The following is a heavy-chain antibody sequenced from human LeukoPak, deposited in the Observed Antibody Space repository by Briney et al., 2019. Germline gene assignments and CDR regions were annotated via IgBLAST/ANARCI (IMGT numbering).Heavy chain of an antibody. J-gene: IGHJ4*02. CDR1: GGSIISYY. Sequence: SETLSLTCSVSGGSIISYYWSWIRQPPGKGLEWIGEINHSGSTNYNPSLKSRVTISVDTSKNQFSLKLSSVTAADTAVYYCARAQWLPLDYFDYWGQGTLVTVSS. CDR2: INHSGST. V-gene: IGHV4-34*01. D-gene: IGHD6-19*01. CDR3: ARAQWLPLDYFDY.